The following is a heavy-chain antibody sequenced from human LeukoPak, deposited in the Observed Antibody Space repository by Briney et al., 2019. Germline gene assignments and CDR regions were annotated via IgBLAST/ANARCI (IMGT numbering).Heavy chain of an antibody. CDR3: ASSWFGGFDY. D-gene: IGHD3-10*01. J-gene: IGHJ4*02. V-gene: IGHV4-34*01. CDR1: GGSFNGYY. CDR2: INHSGST. Sequence: PSETLSLTCAVYGGSFNGYYWSWIRQPPGKGLEWIGEINHSGSTNYNPSLKSRVTISVDTSKNQFSLKLSSVTAADTAVYYCASSWFGGFDYWGQGTLVTVSS.